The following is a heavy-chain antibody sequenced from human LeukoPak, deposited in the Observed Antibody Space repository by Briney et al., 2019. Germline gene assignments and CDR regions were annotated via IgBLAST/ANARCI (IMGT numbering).Heavy chain of an antibody. CDR1: GGSISSGGYY. J-gene: IGHJ3*02. CDR3: ARENYYDSSGYSGAFDI. V-gene: IGHV4-31*03. Sequence: SQTLSLTCTVSGGSISSGGYYWSWIRQHPGKGLEWIGYIYYSGSTYYNPSLKSRVTISVDTSKNQFSLKLSSVTAADTAVYYCARENYYDSSGYSGAFDIWGQGTMVTVSS. CDR2: IYYSGST. D-gene: IGHD3-22*01.